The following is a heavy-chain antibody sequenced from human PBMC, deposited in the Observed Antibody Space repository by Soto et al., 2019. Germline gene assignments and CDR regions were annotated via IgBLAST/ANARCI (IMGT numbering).Heavy chain of an antibody. D-gene: IGHD4-17*01. CDR1: GGSISSGDYY. V-gene: IGHV4-30-4*01. J-gene: IGHJ4*02. Sequence: PSETLSLTCTVSGGSISSGDYYWSWLRQPPGKGLEWIGYIYYSGSTYYDPSLKGRLTISVDTSKNPFYLKLTSVTAADTAVYYCAIRSTDEVQGYYFDFWGQGTLVTVSS. CDR3: AIRSTDEVQGYYFDF. CDR2: IYYSGST.